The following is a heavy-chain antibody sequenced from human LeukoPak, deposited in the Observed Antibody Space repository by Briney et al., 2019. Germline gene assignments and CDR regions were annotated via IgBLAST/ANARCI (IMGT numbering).Heavy chain of an antibody. Sequence: PGGSLRLSCAASGFTFSNYWMSWVRQAPGKGLEWVANIKQDGSEKSYVDSVKGRFTISRDNAKHSLYLLMNSLIAEDSAVYYCARENNWNSPYYFDYWGQGTLVTVSS. J-gene: IGHJ4*02. CDR1: GFTFSNYW. V-gene: IGHV3-7*01. D-gene: IGHD1-7*01. CDR3: ARENNWNSPYYFDY. CDR2: IKQDGSEK.